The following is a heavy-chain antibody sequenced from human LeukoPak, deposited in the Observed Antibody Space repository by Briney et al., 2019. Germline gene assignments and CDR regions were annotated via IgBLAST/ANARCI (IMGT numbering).Heavy chain of an antibody. CDR2: IYSDFSIT. D-gene: IGHD2-21*02. J-gene: IGHJ1*01. V-gene: IGHV5-51*01. CDR3: AILAYCGGHCYWYFQH. Sequence: GEALQISFQGSGYSFTSYWIGWVRPMTGKGLEWMGIIYSDFSITIFTPSFQAQFTISSHKPISTAYLQWSIMKASDTAMYYCAILAYCGGHCYWYFQHWGQGTLVTVSP. CDR1: GYSFTSYW.